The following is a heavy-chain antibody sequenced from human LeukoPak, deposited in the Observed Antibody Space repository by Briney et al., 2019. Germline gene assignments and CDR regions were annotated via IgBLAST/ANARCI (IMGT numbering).Heavy chain of an antibody. CDR2: TYYRSKWYN. CDR3: AREGVTPGVFDGAFDI. D-gene: IGHD5-18*01. CDR1: GDSVSSNSAA. V-gene: IGHV6-1*01. Sequence: SQTLSLTCAISGDSVSSNSAAWNWIRQSPSRGLEWLGRTYYRSKWYNDYAVSVKSRITINPDTSKKQFSLQLNSVKPEDTAVYYCAREGVTPGVFDGAFDIWGQGTMVTVSS. J-gene: IGHJ3*02.